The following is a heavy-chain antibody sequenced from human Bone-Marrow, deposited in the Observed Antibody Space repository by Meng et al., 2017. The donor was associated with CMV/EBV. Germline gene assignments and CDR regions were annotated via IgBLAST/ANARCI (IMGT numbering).Heavy chain of an antibody. CDR1: GFTVSSNY. CDR3: AREWYYYISSGYYYEYFDY. D-gene: IGHD3-22*01. V-gene: IGHV3-66*02. Sequence: GGSLTLSCAVSGFTVSSNYMSWVRQAPGKGLEWVSVIYSGGSTYYADSVKGRFTISRDNSKNTLYLQMNSLRAEDTAVYYCAREWYYYISSGYYYEYFDYWGQGTLVTVSS. CDR2: IYSGGST. J-gene: IGHJ4*02.